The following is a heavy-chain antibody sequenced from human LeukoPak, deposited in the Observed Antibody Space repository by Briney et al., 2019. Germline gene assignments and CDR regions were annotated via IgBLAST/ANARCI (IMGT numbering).Heavy chain of an antibody. D-gene: IGHD3-10*01. CDR1: GGTFSSYA. CDR3: ASHLYRRARGDYYYYKDV. CDR2: IIPIFGTA. Sequence: SVKVSCKASGGTFSSYAISWVRQAPGQGLEWMGRIIPIFGTANYAQKFQGRVTITTDESTSTAYMELSSLRSEDTAVYYCASHLYRRARGDYYYYKDVWGKGTTVTVSS. V-gene: IGHV1-69*05. J-gene: IGHJ6*03.